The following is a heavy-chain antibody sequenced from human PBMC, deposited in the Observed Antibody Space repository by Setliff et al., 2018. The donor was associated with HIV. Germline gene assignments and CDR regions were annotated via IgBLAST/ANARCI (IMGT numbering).Heavy chain of an antibody. J-gene: IGHJ6*03. D-gene: IGHD3-3*01. CDR2: VYYTGST. CDR1: GGFIGTYY. V-gene: IGHV4-59*13. Sequence: SETLSLTCTVSGGFIGTYYWSWIRQSPGKGLEWIGSVYYTGSTNHNPSLESRVTMSVDTSKNQFSLGLMSLTAADTAIYYCARGRVTLNGVAAGHHYMDVWGKGNTVTVSS. CDR3: ARGRVTLNGVAAGHHYMDV.